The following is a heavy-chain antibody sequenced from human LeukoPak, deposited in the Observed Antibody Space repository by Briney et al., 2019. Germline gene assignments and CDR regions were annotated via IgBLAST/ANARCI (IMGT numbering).Heavy chain of an antibody. D-gene: IGHD5-12*01. CDR1: GFTFSGSA. J-gene: IGHJ4*02. Sequence: GGSLRLSCAASGFTFSGSAMHWVRQASGKGLEWVANIREDGGEKYYVDSVRGRFTISRDNAKNSLYLQMNSLRAEDTAVYYCARDGGGYSGYDWFDYWGQGTLVTVSS. V-gene: IGHV3-7*01. CDR3: ARDGGGYSGYDWFDY. CDR2: IREDGGEK.